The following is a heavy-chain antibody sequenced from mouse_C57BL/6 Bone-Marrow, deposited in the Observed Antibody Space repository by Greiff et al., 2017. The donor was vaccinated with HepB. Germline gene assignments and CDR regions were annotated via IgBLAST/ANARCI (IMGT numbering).Heavy chain of an antibody. CDR2: INPNYGTT. Sequence: EVHLVESGPELVKPGASVKISCKASGYSFTDYNMNWVKQSNGKSLEWIGVINPNYGTTSYNQKFKGKATLTVDQSSSTAYMQLNSLTSEDSAVYYCARWVWYLYYFDYWGQGTTLTVSS. D-gene: IGHD2-10*02. V-gene: IGHV1-39*01. CDR3: ARWVWYLYYFDY. CDR1: GYSFTDYN. J-gene: IGHJ2*01.